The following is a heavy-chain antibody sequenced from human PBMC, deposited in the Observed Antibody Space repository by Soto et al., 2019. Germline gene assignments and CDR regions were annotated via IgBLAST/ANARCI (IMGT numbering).Heavy chain of an antibody. CDR2: IIPIFGTA. CDR3: ALCSGGSCYRDGYYYYGMDV. J-gene: IGHJ6*02. Sequence: SVKVSCKASGGTFSSYAISWVRQAPGQGLEWMGGIIPIFGTANYAQKFQGRVKITADESTSTAYMELSSLRSEDTAVYYCALCSGGSCYRDGYYYYGMDVWGQGTTVTVSS. CDR1: GGTFSSYA. D-gene: IGHD2-15*01. V-gene: IGHV1-69*13.